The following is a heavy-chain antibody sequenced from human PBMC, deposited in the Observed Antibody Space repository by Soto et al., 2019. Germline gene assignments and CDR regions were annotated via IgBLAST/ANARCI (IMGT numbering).Heavy chain of an antibody. D-gene: IGHD3-10*01. CDR2: INAGNGNT. J-gene: IGHJ4*02. Sequence: ASVKVSCKASGYTFTSYAMHWVRQAPGQRLEWMGWINAGNGNTKNSQKYQGRVTITRDTSASTAYMELSSLRFEDMAVYFCARAPPHGSGSYYTSLQFDYWGQGTLVTVSS. CDR3: ARAPPHGSGSYYTSLQFDY. CDR1: GYTFTSYA. V-gene: IGHV1-3*01.